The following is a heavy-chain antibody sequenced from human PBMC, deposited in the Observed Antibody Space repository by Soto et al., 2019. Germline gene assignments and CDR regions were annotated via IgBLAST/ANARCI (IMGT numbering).Heavy chain of an antibody. Sequence: GASVKVSCKASGYTFPGYYMHWVRQAPGQGLEWMGWINPNSGGTNYAQKFQGRVTMTRDTSISTAYMELSRLRSDDTAVYYCARDGSVVRGVIKYYYGMDVWGQGTTVTVS. D-gene: IGHD3-10*01. CDR1: GYTFPGYY. J-gene: IGHJ6*02. V-gene: IGHV1-2*02. CDR2: INPNSGGT. CDR3: ARDGSVVRGVIKYYYGMDV.